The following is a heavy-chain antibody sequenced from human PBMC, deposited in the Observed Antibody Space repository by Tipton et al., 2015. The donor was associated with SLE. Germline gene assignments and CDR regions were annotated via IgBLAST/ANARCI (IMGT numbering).Heavy chain of an antibody. Sequence: SLRLSCAASGFTFSNSWMHWVRQVPGKGLGWVSRLGSDGTSTKYVDSVKGRFTISRDNTKSSLYLQMNTLRPEDTALYYCVKSRYYSKAFDIWGQGTLVTVST. J-gene: IGHJ3*02. D-gene: IGHD3-10*01. V-gene: IGHV3-74*03. CDR1: GFTFSNSW. CDR2: LGSDGTST. CDR3: VKSRYYSKAFDI.